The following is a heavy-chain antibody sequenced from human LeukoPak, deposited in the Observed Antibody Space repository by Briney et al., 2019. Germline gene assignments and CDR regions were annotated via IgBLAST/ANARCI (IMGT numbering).Heavy chain of an antibody. Sequence: GGSLRLSCAASGFTFNTFAMSWVRQAPGKGLEWVSGISGSGRGGSTYYADAVKDRFTISRDNSKNTLYLQMNSLRAEDSAIYYCARAGSIRFDYWGQGTLVTVSS. D-gene: IGHD1-26*01. CDR1: GFTFNTFA. V-gene: IGHV3-23*01. CDR2: ISGSGRGGST. CDR3: ARAGSIRFDY. J-gene: IGHJ4*02.